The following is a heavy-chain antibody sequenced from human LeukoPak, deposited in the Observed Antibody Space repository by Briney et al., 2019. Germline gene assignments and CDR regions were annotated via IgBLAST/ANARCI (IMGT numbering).Heavy chain of an antibody. Sequence: KPSETLSLTCTVSGGSISSYYWSWIRQPPGKGLEWIGYIYYSGSTNYNPSLKSRVTISVDTSKNQFSLKLSSVTAADTAVYYCARQTYMGFWSGYYSYGGFDYWGQGTLVTVSS. CDR2: IYYSGST. D-gene: IGHD3-3*01. CDR1: GGSISSYY. CDR3: ARQTYMGFWSGYYSYGGFDY. J-gene: IGHJ4*02. V-gene: IGHV4-59*01.